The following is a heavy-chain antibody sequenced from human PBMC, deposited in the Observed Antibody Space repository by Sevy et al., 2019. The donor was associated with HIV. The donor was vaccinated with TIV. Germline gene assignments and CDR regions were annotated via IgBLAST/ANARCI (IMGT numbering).Heavy chain of an antibody. V-gene: IGHV3-23*01. CDR1: GLTFNSHA. CDR3: AKDYMLNLWRGYFDS. CDR2: ISGSGETT. D-gene: IGHD3-3*01. J-gene: IGHJ4*02. Sequence: GGSLRLSCAASGLTFNSHAMSWVRQPPGRGLEWVSAISGSGETTVYADSVRGRFTISRDNSTNTLFLVMNGLRAEDTAVYYCAKDYMLNLWRGYFDSWGQGTLVTVSS.